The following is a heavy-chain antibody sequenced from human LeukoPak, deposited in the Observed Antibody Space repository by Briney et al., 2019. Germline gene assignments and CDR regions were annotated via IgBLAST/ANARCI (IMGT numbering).Heavy chain of an antibody. CDR2: ISGSGGST. J-gene: IGHJ4*02. Sequence: GGSLRLSCAASGFTFSSYAMSWVRQAPGKGLEWVSAISGSGGSTYYADSVKGRFSISRDNSKNTVYLQMSDLRAEDTAVYYCAKITKATTPNYWGQGTLVTVSS. V-gene: IGHV3-23*01. CDR3: AKITKATTPNY. CDR1: GFTFSSYA. D-gene: IGHD4-17*01.